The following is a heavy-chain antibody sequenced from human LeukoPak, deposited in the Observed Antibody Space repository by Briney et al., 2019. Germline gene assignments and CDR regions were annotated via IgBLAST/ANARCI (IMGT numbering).Heavy chain of an antibody. Sequence: ASVKVSCKASGYTLTGYGINWVRQVTGQGLEWMGWMNFDSGNTAYTQKFQGRVTMTRDTSITTAYMELSSLRPEDTAVYYCARTSSETNKLDGHWPVSDYWGQGTLVTVSS. V-gene: IGHV1-8*01. CDR3: ARTSSETNKLDGHWPVSDY. J-gene: IGHJ4*02. CDR1: GYTLTGYG. CDR2: MNFDSGNT. D-gene: IGHD2-8*01.